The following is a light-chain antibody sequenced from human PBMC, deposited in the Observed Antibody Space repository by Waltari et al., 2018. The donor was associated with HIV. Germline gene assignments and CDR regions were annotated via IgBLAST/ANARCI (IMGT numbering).Light chain of an antibody. CDR1: NIGIKS. Sequence: SYVLTQPPSVSVAPGKTARITCGGDNIGIKSVHWYQQKPGKAPVLVVYDDSDRRSGIPARFSGSNSGATATLTISRVGAGDEADYYCQVWDSFSDHWVFGGGTKLTVL. CDR3: QVWDSFSDHWV. V-gene: IGLV3-21*01. CDR2: DDS. J-gene: IGLJ3*02.